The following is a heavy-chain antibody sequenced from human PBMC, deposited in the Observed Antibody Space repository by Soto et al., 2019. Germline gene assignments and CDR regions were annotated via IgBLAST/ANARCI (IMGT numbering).Heavy chain of an antibody. D-gene: IGHD6-19*01. CDR3: ARGPSGWFGYDY. Sequence: PGGSLRLSCAASGFTFRTSCMHWVRQAAGKGLVWVSRINSDASTTNYADSVKGRFTISRDNAKNTLYLQMDSLTAEDTAVYYCARGPSGWFGYDYWGQGTLVTVSS. V-gene: IGHV3-74*01. J-gene: IGHJ4*02. CDR2: INSDASTT. CDR1: GFTFRTSC.